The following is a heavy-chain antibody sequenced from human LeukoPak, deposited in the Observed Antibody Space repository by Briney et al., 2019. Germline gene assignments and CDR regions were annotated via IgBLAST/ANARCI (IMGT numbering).Heavy chain of an antibody. V-gene: IGHV1-18*01. J-gene: IGHJ4*02. CDR1: GYTFTSYG. Sequence: ASVKVSCKASGYTFTSYGISWVRQAPGQGLEWMGWISAYNGNTNYAQKLQGRVTMTTDTSTSTAYMELSSLRSEDTAVYYCARGYGTYYYDSSGYDYWGQGTLVTVSS. CDR2: ISAYNGNT. CDR3: ARGYGTYYYDSSGYDY. D-gene: IGHD3-22*01.